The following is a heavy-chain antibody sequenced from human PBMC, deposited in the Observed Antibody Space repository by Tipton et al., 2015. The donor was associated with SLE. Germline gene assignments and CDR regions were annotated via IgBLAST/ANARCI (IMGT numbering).Heavy chain of an antibody. V-gene: IGHV4-59*11. D-gene: IGHD6-19*01. J-gene: IGHJ4*02. CDR1: GGSTSSHY. Sequence: TLSLTCTVSGGSTSSHYWSWIRQPPGKGLEWIGYIYYSGSTNYNPSLKSRVTISVDTSKNQFSLKLSSVTAADTAVYYCARERGASIAVAQEFDYWGQGTLVTVSS. CDR3: ARERGASIAVAQEFDY. CDR2: IYYSGST.